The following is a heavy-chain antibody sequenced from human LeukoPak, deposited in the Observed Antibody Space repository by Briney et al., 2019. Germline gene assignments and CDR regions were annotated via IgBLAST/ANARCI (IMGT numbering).Heavy chain of an antibody. Sequence: GESLKISCKGSGYSFTNYWIGWVRQMPGKGLEWMGVIYPHDSDTKYSPSFEGQVTISADKSISTAYLQWNSLKASDTAMYYCARHTTVGGSLRFDYWGQGTLVSVSS. CDR1: GYSFTNYW. CDR2: IYPHDSDT. D-gene: IGHD4-23*01. CDR3: ARHTTVGGSLRFDY. V-gene: IGHV5-51*01. J-gene: IGHJ4*02.